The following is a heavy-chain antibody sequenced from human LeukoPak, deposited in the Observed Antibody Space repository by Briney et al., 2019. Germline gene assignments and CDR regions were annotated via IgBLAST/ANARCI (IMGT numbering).Heavy chain of an antibody. CDR2: INPNIGDT. D-gene: IGHD2-2*01. Sequence: ASVKVSCKASGYTFTDYYIHWVRQAPGQGLEWMGWINPNIGDTNYAQKFQGRVTMTRDTSIATSYMEVDSLTSDDTAVYYCARESACGTTNCLAPADWLDPWGQGTLVIVSS. CDR3: ARESACGTTNCLAPADWLDP. CDR1: GYTFTDYY. V-gene: IGHV1-2*02. J-gene: IGHJ5*02.